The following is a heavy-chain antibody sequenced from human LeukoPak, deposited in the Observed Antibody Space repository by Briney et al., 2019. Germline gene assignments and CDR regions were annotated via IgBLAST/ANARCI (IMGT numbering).Heavy chain of an antibody. V-gene: IGHV3-23*01. CDR3: AAAGRGDSSGYYY. CDR2: ISSNSVPRT. D-gene: IGHD3-22*01. J-gene: IGHJ4*02. Sequence: PGGSLRLSCAASGFTFRSFAMSWVRQAPGKGLEWVSGISSNSVPRTYYTDSVKGRFTISRDNSKDTLNLEMNSLRAEDTAVYYCAAAGRGDSSGYYYWGQGTLVTVSS. CDR1: GFTFRSFA.